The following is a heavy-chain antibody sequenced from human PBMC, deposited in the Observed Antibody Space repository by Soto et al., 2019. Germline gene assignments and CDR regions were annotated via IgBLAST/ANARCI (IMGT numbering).Heavy chain of an antibody. D-gene: IGHD3-3*01. CDR3: ARGIKVLRFLEGSMDV. V-gene: IGHV4-31*03. Sequence: LSLTCTVSGGSISSGGYYWSWIRQHPGKGLEWIGYIYYSGSTYYNPSLKSRVTISVDTSKNQFSLKLSSVTAADTAVYYCARGIKVLRFLEGSMDVWGQGTTVTVSS. CDR2: IYYSGST. CDR1: GGSISSGGYY. J-gene: IGHJ6*02.